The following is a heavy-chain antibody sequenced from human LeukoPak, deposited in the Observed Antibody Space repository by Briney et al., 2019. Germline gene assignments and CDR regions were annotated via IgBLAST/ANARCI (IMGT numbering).Heavy chain of an antibody. V-gene: IGHV3-23*01. D-gene: IGHD2-15*01. CDR1: GFTFSSYA. CDR3: AKFGNCSGGSCSPNWFDP. J-gene: IGHJ5*02. Sequence: GGSLRLSCAASGFTFSSYAMSWVRQAPGKGLEWVSAISGSGGSTYYADSVKGRFTISRDNSKNTLYLQMNSLRAEDTAVYYCAKFGNCSGGSCSPNWFDPWGQGTLVTVSS. CDR2: ISGSGGST.